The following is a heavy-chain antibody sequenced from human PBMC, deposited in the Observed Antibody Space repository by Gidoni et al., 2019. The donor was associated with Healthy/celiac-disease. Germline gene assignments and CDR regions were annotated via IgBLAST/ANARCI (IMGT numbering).Heavy chain of an antibody. V-gene: IGHV3-66*01. D-gene: IGHD5-12*01. Sequence: EVQLVESGGGLVQPGGSLRLSCAASGFTVSSNYMSWVRQAPGKGLEWVSVIYSGGSTYYADSVKGRFTISRDNSKNTLYLQMNSLRAEDTAVYYCAVSLRLRLPGAFDIWGQGTMVTVSS. CDR2: IYSGGST. CDR1: GFTVSSNY. J-gene: IGHJ3*02. CDR3: AVSLRLRLPGAFDI.